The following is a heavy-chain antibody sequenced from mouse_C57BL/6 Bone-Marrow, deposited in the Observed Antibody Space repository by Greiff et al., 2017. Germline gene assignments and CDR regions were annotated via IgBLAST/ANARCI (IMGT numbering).Heavy chain of an antibody. CDR1: GFTFSSYA. D-gene: IGHD3-2*02. CDR2: ISSGGDYI. J-gene: IGHJ4*01. V-gene: IGHV5-9-1*02. CDR3: TRRGQLRLYYYAMDY. Sequence: EVQLQESGEGLVKPGGSLKLSCAASGFTFSSYAMSWVRQTPEKRLEWVAYISSGGDYIYYADTVKGRFTISRDNARNTLYLQMSNLKSEDTAMYYCTRRGQLRLYYYAMDYWGQGTSVTVSS.